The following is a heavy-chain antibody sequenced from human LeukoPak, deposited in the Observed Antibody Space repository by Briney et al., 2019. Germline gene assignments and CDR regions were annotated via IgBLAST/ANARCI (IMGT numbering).Heavy chain of an antibody. CDR1: GGTLSSYA. CDR3: ARVRGYGDYVDYYYYGMDV. Sequence: SVKVSSTASGGTLSSYAISWVRQAPGQQLEWLGGIIPIFGTANYAQKFQGRVTITADESTSTTYLELSSLRSEDTAVYYCARVRGYGDYVDYYYYGMDVWGQGTTVTVSS. V-gene: IGHV1-69*13. J-gene: IGHJ6*02. D-gene: IGHD4-17*01. CDR2: IIPIFGTA.